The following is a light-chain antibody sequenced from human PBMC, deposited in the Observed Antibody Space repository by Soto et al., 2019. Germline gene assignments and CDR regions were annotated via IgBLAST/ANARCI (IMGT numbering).Light chain of an antibody. CDR3: QQRENWPIT. Sequence: EIVLTQSPATLSLSPGERATLSCRASQSVNSFLAWYQQKPGQAPRLLIYDASSRATGIPARFSGSGSGTDCILTISSLEPEDFAVYYCQQRENWPITFGHGTRLEI. CDR1: QSVNSF. J-gene: IGKJ5*01. V-gene: IGKV3-11*01. CDR2: DAS.